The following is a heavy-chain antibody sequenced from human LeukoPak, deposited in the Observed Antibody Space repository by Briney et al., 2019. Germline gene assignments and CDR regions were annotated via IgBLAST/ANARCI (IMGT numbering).Heavy chain of an antibody. CDR1: GFTFTSYD. D-gene: IGHD6-19*01. CDR3: ARVEGAVAVFWNYYMDV. V-gene: IGHV3-48*03. CDR2: ISSSGSTI. Sequence: GGSLRLSCAASGFTFTSYDMNWVRQAPGKGLEWISYISSSGSTIYYADSVKGRFTISRDNAKNSLYLQMSSLRAEDTAVYYCARVEGAVAVFWNYYMDVWGKGTTVTISS. J-gene: IGHJ6*03.